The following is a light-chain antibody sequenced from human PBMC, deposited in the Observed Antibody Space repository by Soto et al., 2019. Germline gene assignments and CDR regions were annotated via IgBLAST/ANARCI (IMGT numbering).Light chain of an antibody. CDR2: DVS. CDR1: SSDFGGYTY. CDR3: TSYTSSSTPYV. J-gene: IGLJ1*01. Sequence: QSALTQPASVSGSPGQSITISCAGTSSDFGGYTYVSWYQQHPGKAPKLMIYDVSNRPSGVSNRFSGSKSGNTASLTISGLQAEDEADYYCTSYTSSSTPYVFGGGTKVTV. V-gene: IGLV2-14*01.